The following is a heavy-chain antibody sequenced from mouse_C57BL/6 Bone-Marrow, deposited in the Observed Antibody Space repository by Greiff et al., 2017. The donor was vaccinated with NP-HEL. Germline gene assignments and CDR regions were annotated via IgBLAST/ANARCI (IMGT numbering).Heavy chain of an antibody. CDR3: ARGSYYYGSSYVAY. Sequence: VQLQQSGAELARPGASVKLSCKASGYTFTSYGISWVKQRTGQGLEWIGEIYPRSGNTYYNEKFQGKATLTADKSSSTAYMELRSLTSEDSAVYFCARGSYYYGSSYVAYWGQGTLVTVSA. V-gene: IGHV1-81*01. J-gene: IGHJ3*01. CDR1: GYTFTSYG. CDR2: IYPRSGNT. D-gene: IGHD1-1*01.